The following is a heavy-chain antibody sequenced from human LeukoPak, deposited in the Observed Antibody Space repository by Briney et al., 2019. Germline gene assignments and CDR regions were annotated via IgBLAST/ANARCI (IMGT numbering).Heavy chain of an antibody. CDR2: IYGGGNI. D-gene: IGHD5-24*01. Sequence: GGSLRLSCAASGFTVSSNYMNWVRQAPGKGLEWVSVIYGGGNIYYADSVKGRFTISRDNSKNTLYLQMNSLRAEDTAVYYCARGAGYNYLYYFDYWGQGTLVTVSS. CDR1: GFTVSSNY. V-gene: IGHV3-53*01. CDR3: ARGAGYNYLYYFDY. J-gene: IGHJ4*02.